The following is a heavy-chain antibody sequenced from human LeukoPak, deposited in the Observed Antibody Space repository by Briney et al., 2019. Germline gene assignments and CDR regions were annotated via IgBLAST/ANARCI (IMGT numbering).Heavy chain of an antibody. CDR1: GGSISSGGYS. V-gene: IGHV4-30-2*01. D-gene: IGHD1-1*01. J-gene: IGHJ3*02. CDR3: ARTDDVGAFDI. Sequence: SQTLSLTCAVSGGSISSGGYSWSWIRQPPGKGLEWIGYIYHSGSTYYNLSLKSRVTISVDRSKNQFSLKLSSVTAADTAVYYCARTDDVGAFDIWGQGTMVTVSS. CDR2: IYHSGST.